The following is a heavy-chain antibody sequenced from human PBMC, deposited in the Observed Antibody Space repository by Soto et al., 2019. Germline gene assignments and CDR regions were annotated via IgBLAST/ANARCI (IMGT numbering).Heavy chain of an antibody. CDR2: ISSSSTI. Sequence: GGSLRLSCAASGFTFSSYSMNWVRQAPGKGLEWVSYISSSSTIYYADSVKGRFTISRDNAKNSLYLQMNSLRDEDTAVYYCARVGVRRTFDSWGQGTLVTSPQ. CDR3: ARVGVRRTFDS. J-gene: IGHJ4*02. CDR1: GFTFSSYS. V-gene: IGHV3-48*02.